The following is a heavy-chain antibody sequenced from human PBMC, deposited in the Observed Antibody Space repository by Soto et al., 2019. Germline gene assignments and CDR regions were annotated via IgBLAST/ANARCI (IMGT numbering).Heavy chain of an antibody. Sequence: EVQLVESGGGLVQPGGSLRLSCAASGFTFSSYWMSWVRQAPGKGLEWVANIKQDGSEKYYVDSVKGRFTISRDNAKNSLYLQMNSLRAEDTAVYYCASHFTQYSSGRYGNWGQGTLVTVSS. CDR3: ASHFTQYSSGRYGN. V-gene: IGHV3-7*01. D-gene: IGHD6-19*01. CDR1: GFTFSSYW. CDR2: IKQDGSEK. J-gene: IGHJ4*02.